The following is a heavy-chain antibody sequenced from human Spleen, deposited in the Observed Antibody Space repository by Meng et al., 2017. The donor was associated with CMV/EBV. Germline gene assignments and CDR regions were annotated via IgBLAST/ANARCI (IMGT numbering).Heavy chain of an antibody. CDR1: GFTFSSYA. Sequence: GESLKISCAASGFTFSSYAMSWVRQAPGKGLEWVSGISSSGANTHYVDSVKGRFIISRDNSKNTLYLQMNSLRAEDTAVYYCAKDISWWNLGYWGQGTMVTVSS. D-gene: IGHD2-15*01. J-gene: IGHJ4*03. CDR2: ISSSGANT. CDR3: AKDISWWNLGY. V-gene: IGHV3-23*01.